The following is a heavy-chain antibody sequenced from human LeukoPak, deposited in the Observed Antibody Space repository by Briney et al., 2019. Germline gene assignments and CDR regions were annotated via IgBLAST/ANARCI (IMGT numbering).Heavy chain of an antibody. D-gene: IGHD5-18*01. Sequence: SETLSLTCAVYGGSFSGYYWSWIRQPPGKGLEWIGEINHSGSTNDNPSLKSRVTISVDTSKNQFSLKLGSVTAADMAVYYCARGLGTAMAVDYWGQGTLVTVSS. CDR2: INHSGST. V-gene: IGHV4-34*01. CDR1: GGSFSGYY. J-gene: IGHJ4*02. CDR3: ARGLGTAMAVDY.